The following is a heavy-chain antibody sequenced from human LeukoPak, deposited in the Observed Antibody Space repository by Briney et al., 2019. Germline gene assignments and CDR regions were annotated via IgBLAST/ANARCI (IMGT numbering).Heavy chain of an antibody. CDR3: ARESRRYGSGSYPPDY. D-gene: IGHD3-10*01. V-gene: IGHV3-21*01. J-gene: IGHJ4*02. Sequence: GESLRLSCVASGFTFSSYSTNWVRQAPGEWLEWVSSISNSGASTDYADSVKGRFTISRDNAKNSLYLQMTSLRAEDTAVYYCARESRRYGSGSYPPDYWGRGTLVTVSS. CDR1: GFTFSSYS. CDR2: ISNSGAST.